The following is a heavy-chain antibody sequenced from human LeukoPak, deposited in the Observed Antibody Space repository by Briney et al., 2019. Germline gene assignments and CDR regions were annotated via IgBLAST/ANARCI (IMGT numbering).Heavy chain of an antibody. CDR2: MNPNSGNT. CDR3: ARRASIAARPGNWFDP. Sequence: GASVKVSCKASVYTFTSYDINWVRQATGQGLEWMGWMNPNSGNTGYAQKFQGRVTITRNTSIRTAYMELSSLRSEDTAVYYCARRASIAARPGNWFDPWGQGTLVTVSS. D-gene: IGHD6-6*01. V-gene: IGHV1-8*03. J-gene: IGHJ5*02. CDR1: VYTFTSYD.